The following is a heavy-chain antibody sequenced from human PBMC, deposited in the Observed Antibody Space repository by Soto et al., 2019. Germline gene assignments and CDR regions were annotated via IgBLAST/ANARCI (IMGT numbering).Heavy chain of an antibody. CDR3: ARNFASGTYGPDY. V-gene: IGHV4-59*08. Sequence: SETLSLTCTVSGGSISSYYWSWIRQPPGKGLEWIGYIYYSENTSYNPSLKSRVTISVDTSKNQFSLKLSSVTAADTAVYYCARNFASGTYGPDYWGQGTLVTAPQ. CDR2: IYYSENT. J-gene: IGHJ4*02. D-gene: IGHD3-10*01. CDR1: GGSISSYY.